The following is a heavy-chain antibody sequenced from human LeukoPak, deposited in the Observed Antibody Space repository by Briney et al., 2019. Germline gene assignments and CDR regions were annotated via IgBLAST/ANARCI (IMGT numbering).Heavy chain of an antibody. Sequence: GESLKISCKGSGYRFTSYCIGLVLQMPGKGLEWMGIIYPGDSDTRYSQSFQGQVTISADKSISTAYLQWSSLKASDTAMYYCARRASSSSRWEYGMDVWGQGTTVTVSS. D-gene: IGHD6-13*01. CDR3: ARRASSSSRWEYGMDV. J-gene: IGHJ6*02. V-gene: IGHV5-51*01. CDR2: IYPGDSDT. CDR1: GYRFTSYC.